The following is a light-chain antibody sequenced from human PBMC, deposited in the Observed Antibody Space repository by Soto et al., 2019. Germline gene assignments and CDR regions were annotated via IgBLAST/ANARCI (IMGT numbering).Light chain of an antibody. J-gene: IGKJ1*01. Sequence: EIVLTPSPGTLSLSPGEKPNLSYRDSQKVTSKYLAWYQQKPGQVPRLLIYGASSRATGIPDRFSGSGSGTDFTLTIIRLEPEDFAVYYCQQYGSSPTFGQGTKVDIK. CDR3: QQYGSSPT. CDR2: GAS. V-gene: IGKV3-20*01. CDR1: QKVTSKY.